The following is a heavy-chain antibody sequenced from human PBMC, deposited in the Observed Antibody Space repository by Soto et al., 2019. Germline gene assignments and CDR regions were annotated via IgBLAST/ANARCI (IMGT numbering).Heavy chain of an antibody. V-gene: IGHV1-18*01. CDR2: ISAKNGNT. D-gene: IGHD3-3*01. Sequence: ASVKVSCKASGYSFTTYGVSWVRLAPGQGLEWMGWISAKNGNTNSAQRVQGRLIMTTDTSTSTAYMELRSLRFEDTAVYYCARDGPDLWNYYYYGLDVWGQGTTVTVSS. J-gene: IGHJ6*02. CDR1: GYSFTTYG. CDR3: ARDGPDLWNYYYYGLDV.